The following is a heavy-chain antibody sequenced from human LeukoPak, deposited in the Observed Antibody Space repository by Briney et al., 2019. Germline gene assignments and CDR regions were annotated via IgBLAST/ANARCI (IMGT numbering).Heavy chain of an antibody. J-gene: IGHJ1*01. V-gene: IGHV1-46*01. CDR3: ASQTTVTTGHEYFQH. CDR1: GGTFSSYA. D-gene: IGHD4-17*01. Sequence: GASVKVSCKASGGTFSSYAISWVRQAPGQGLEWMGIINPSGGSTSYAQKFQGRVTMTRDTSTSTVYMELSSLRSEDTAVYYCASQTTVTTGHEYFQHWGQGTLVTVSS. CDR2: INPSGGST.